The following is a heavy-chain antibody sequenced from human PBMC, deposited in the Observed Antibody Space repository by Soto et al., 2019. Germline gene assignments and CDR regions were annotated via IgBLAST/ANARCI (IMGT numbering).Heavy chain of an antibody. J-gene: IGHJ4*02. D-gene: IGHD3-22*01. Sequence: PSETLSQTCAVYDGSFSGYYWSWIRQPPGKGLEWIGEINHSGSTNYNPSLKSRVTISVDTSKNQFSLKLSSVTAADTAVYYCASSYYDSSGYHDYWGQGTLVTVSS. CDR1: DGSFSGYY. V-gene: IGHV4-34*01. CDR3: ASSYYDSSGYHDY. CDR2: INHSGST.